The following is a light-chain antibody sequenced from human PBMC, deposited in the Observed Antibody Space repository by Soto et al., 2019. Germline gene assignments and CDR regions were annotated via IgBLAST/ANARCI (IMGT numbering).Light chain of an antibody. Sequence: EIVLTQSPATLSLSPGERATLSCRASLSVGSSLAWYQQKPGQAPRLLIYDASTRATGIPARFSGSGSGTDFTLTISSLEPEDFAVYYCQQRTNWPLTFGGGTKVEIK. J-gene: IGKJ4*01. CDR1: LSVGSS. CDR3: QQRTNWPLT. CDR2: DAS. V-gene: IGKV3-11*01.